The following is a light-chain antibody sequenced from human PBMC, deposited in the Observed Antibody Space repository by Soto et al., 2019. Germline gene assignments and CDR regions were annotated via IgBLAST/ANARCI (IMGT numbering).Light chain of an antibody. Sequence: DIQMPQSPSSLSASVGDRVTIACQASEDINNYLSWFQQKPGKAPKLLIYDASKLEAGVPSRFSGSASGADFTFTISSLEAEDIATYFCQQYDDLPYTFGQGTKLEIK. CDR2: DAS. CDR1: EDINNY. CDR3: QQYDDLPYT. V-gene: IGKV1-33*01. J-gene: IGKJ2*01.